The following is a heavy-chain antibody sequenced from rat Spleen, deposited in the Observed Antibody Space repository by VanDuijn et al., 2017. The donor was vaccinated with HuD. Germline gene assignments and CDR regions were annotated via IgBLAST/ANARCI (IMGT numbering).Heavy chain of an antibody. CDR2: ISPSGGNT. V-gene: IGHV5-25*01. CDR3: ARRHYGYTDYFDY. CDR1: GFTFSNYD. Sequence: EVQLVESGGGLVQPGRSLKLSCAASGFTFSNYDMAWVRQAPTKGLEWVASISPSGGNTYYRDSVKGRFTVSRDNAKSTLSLQMDSLRSEDTATYYCARRHYGYTDYFDYWGQGVMVTVSS. D-gene: IGHD1-9*01. J-gene: IGHJ2*01.